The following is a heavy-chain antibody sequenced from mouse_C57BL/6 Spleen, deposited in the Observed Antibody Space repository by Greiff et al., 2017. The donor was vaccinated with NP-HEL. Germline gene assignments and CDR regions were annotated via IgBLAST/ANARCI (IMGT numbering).Heavy chain of an antibody. D-gene: IGHD1-1*01. J-gene: IGHJ1*03. CDR1: GYTFTSYW. V-gene: IGHV1-64*01. CDR3: ARGNYGSRGYFDV. Sequence: VQLQQPGAELVKPGASVKLSCKASGYTFTSYWMHWVKQRPGQGLEWIGMIHPNSGSTNYNEKFKSKATLTVDKSSSTAYMQLSSLTSEDSAVYYCARGNYGSRGYFDVWGTGTTVTVSS. CDR2: IHPNSGST.